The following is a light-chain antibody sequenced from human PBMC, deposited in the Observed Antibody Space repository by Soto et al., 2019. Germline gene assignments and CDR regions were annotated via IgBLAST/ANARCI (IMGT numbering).Light chain of an antibody. J-gene: IGKJ1*01. Sequence: DIPMTQSPSTLSASVGDRVTITCRASQSSSSWLAWYQQKPGKAPKLLIYKASSLESGVPSRFSSSGPGTGFTLTISSLQPDDFATYYCQQYNSYSGTFGQGTKVEIK. V-gene: IGKV1-5*03. CDR3: QQYNSYSGT. CDR1: QSSSSW. CDR2: KAS.